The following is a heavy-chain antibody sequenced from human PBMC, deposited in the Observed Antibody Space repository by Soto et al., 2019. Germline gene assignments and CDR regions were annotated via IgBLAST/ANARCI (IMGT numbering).Heavy chain of an antibody. J-gene: IGHJ4*02. CDR2: ISAYNGNT. Sequence: ASVKVSCKASGYTFTSYGISWVRQAPGQGLEWMGWISAYNGNTNYAQKLQGRVTMTTDTSTSTAYMELRSLRSDDTAVYYCARNSYDFWSGYSEYYFDYWGQGTLVTVSS. CDR3: ARNSYDFWSGYSEYYFDY. V-gene: IGHV1-18*01. D-gene: IGHD3-3*01. CDR1: GYTFTSYG.